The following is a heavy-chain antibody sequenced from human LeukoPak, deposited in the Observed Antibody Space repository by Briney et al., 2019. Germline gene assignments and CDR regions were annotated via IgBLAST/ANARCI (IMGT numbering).Heavy chain of an antibody. CDR1: GYTFTGYY. J-gene: IGHJ5*02. CDR2: INPNSGGT. D-gene: IGHD2-2*01. Sequence: GASVKVSCKASGYTFTGYYMHWVRQAPGQELEWMGWINPNSGGTNYAQKFQGRVTMTRDTSISTAYMELSRLRSDDTAVYYCARDRGYCSSTSCWPNWFDPWGQGTLVTVSS. CDR3: ARDRGYCSSTSCWPNWFDP. V-gene: IGHV1-2*02.